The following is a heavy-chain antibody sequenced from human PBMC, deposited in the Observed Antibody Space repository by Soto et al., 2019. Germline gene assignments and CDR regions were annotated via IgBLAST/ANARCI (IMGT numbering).Heavy chain of an antibody. J-gene: IGHJ3*02. V-gene: IGHV1-2*02. Sequence: QVQLVQSGAEVKKPGASVKVSCKASGFPFTGHYIHRVRQAPGQGLEWLGWINPNIGGTNYAQNFQGRVTLTRDTTITTAYMELGGLRSDDTAVYYCARDSYYAIGTGYSRNAVDIWGQGTMVAVSS. D-gene: IGHD3-9*01. CDR1: GFPFTGHY. CDR2: INPNIGGT. CDR3: ARDSYYAIGTGYSRNAVDI.